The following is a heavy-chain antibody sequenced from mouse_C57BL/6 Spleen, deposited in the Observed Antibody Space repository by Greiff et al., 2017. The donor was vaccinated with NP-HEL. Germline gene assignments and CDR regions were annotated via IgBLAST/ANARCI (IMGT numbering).Heavy chain of an antibody. CDR1: GYTFTSYG. CDR3: ARSGYGSSLGAMDY. Sequence: QVQLQQSGAELARPGAAVKLSCKASGYTFTSYGISWVKQRTGQGLEWIGEIYPRSGNTYYNEKFKGKATLTADKSSSTAYMELRSLTSEDSAVYFCARSGYGSSLGAMDYWGQGTSVTVSS. V-gene: IGHV1-81*01. D-gene: IGHD1-1*01. CDR2: IYPRSGNT. J-gene: IGHJ4*01.